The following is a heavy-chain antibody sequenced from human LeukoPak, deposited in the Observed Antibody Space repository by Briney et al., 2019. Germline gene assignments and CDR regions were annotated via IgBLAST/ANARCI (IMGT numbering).Heavy chain of an antibody. Sequence: VSVKVSCTASGYTFTDYYIHWVRQAPGQGLEWMGWINPNSGGTNYTQKFQGRVTMTRDTSISTAYLELNRLTSDDTAVYYCARVLARYGNLDYWGQGILVTVSS. J-gene: IGHJ4*02. V-gene: IGHV1-2*02. CDR3: ARVLARYGNLDY. D-gene: IGHD1-14*01. CDR2: INPNSGGT. CDR1: GYTFTDYY.